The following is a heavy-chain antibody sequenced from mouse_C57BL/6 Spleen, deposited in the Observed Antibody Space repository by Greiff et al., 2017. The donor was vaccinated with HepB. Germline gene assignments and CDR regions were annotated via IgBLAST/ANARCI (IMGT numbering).Heavy chain of an antibody. CDR1: GYSITSGYY. D-gene: IGHD2-14*01. CDR2: ISYDGSN. CDR3: ARGVRAMDY. V-gene: IGHV3-6*01. J-gene: IGHJ4*01. Sequence: EVQLQQSGPGLVKPSQSLSLTCSVTGYSITSGYYWNWIRQFPGNKLEWMGYISYDGSNNYNPSLKNRISITRDTSKNQFFLKLNSVTTEDTATYYCARGVRAMDYWGQGTSVTVSS.